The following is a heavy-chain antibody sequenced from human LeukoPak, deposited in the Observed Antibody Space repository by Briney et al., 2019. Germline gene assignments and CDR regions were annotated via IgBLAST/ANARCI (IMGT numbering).Heavy chain of an antibody. CDR1: GGSISSYY. Sequence: SETLSLTCTVSGGSISSYYWSWIRQPPGKGLEWIGYIYYSGSTNYNPSLKSRVTISVDTSKNQFSLKLSSVTAADTAVYYCARGGGYYDSSAWFDPWGQGTLVTVSS. CDR2: IYYSGST. D-gene: IGHD3-22*01. CDR3: ARGGGYYDSSAWFDP. J-gene: IGHJ5*02. V-gene: IGHV4-59*01.